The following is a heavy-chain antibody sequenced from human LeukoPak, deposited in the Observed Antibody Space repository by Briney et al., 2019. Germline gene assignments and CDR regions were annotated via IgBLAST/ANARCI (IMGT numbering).Heavy chain of an antibody. D-gene: IGHD3-10*01. CDR1: GGSFSVDY. CDR3: ARSSLLWFGELSWYNWFDP. J-gene: IGHJ5*02. Sequence: SETLSLTCAVYGGSFSVDYGSWIRQPPGKGLEWIAEINHVVSTNYNPSLKSRVTISVDTSKNQFSLKLSSVTAADTAVYYCARSSLLWFGELSWYNWFDPWGQGTLVTVSS. V-gene: IGHV4-34*01. CDR2: INHVVST.